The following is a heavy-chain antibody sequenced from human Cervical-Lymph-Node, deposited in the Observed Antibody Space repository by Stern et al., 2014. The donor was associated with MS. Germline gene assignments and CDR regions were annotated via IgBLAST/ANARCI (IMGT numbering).Heavy chain of an antibody. CDR1: GASISSGTSY. V-gene: IGHV4-61*02. J-gene: IGHJ4*02. D-gene: IGHD1-26*01. CDR2: FPASGAT. CDR3: ARGHWELLGNNYFDS. Sequence: QVQLVQSGPGLVKPSQTLSLTCTVSGASISSGTSYWSWIRQPAGGGLGWLGRFPASGATYYNPSLKTRVTLSGDTPKTQFSLNLNSLTAADTAVYYCARGHWELLGNNYFDSWGQGTLVTVSS.